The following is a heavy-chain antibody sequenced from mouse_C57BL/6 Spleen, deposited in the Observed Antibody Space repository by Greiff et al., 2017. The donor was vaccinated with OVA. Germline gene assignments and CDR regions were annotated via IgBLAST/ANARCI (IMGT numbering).Heavy chain of an antibody. CDR1: GYTFTSYW. J-gene: IGHJ2*01. D-gene: IGHD1-1*01. CDR3: ARRTTVVATD. Sequence: QVQLQQSGAELVKPGASVKMSCKASGYTFTSYWITWVKQRPGQGLEWIGDIYPGSGSTNYNEKFKSKATLTVDTSSSTAYMQLSSLTSEDSAVYYCARRTTVVATDWGPGTTLTVSS. CDR2: IYPGSGST. V-gene: IGHV1-55*01.